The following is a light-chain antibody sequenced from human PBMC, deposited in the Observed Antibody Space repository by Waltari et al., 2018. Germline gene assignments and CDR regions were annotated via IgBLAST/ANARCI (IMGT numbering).Light chain of an antibody. J-gene: IGKJ3*01. CDR1: QSLLHSNGYNY. CDR3: MQALQTPFT. Sequence: DIVMTRSPLSLPVTPGEPASISCRSSQSLLHSNGYNYLDWYLQKPGQSPQLLIYLGSNRASGVPDRFSGSGSGTDFTLKISRVEAEDIGVYYCMQALQTPFTFGPWTKVDIK. V-gene: IGKV2-28*01. CDR2: LGS.